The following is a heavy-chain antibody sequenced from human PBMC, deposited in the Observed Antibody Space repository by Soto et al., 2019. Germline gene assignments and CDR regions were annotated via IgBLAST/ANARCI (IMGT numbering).Heavy chain of an antibody. Sequence: PSETLSLTCAVYGGSFSGYYWSWIRQPPGKGLEWIGEINHSGSTNYNPSLKSRVTISVDTSKNQFSLKLSSVTAADTAVYYCASVDYSNYSVDYWGQGTLVTVSS. CDR3: ASVDYSNYSVDY. V-gene: IGHV4-34*01. CDR2: INHSGST. J-gene: IGHJ4*02. CDR1: GGSFSGYY. D-gene: IGHD4-4*01.